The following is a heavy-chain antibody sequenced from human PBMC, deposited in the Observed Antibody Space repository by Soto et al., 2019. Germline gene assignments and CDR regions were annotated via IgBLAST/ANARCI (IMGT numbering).Heavy chain of an antibody. D-gene: IGHD1-26*01. J-gene: IGHJ4*02. Sequence: QVQLVQSGAEVKKPGASVKVSCKASGYTFTGYYMHWVRQAPGQGLEWMGWINPNSGGTNYAQKLQGWVTMTRDTSISTAYMELSRLRSDDTAVYYCARDASPVGLFDYWGQGTLVTVSS. CDR3: ARDASPVGLFDY. V-gene: IGHV1-2*04. CDR2: INPNSGGT. CDR1: GYTFTGYY.